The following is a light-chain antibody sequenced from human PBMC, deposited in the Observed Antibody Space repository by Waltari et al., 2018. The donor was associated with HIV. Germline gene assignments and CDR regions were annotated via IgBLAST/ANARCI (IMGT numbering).Light chain of an antibody. CDR3: QHYHSYPVT. Sequence: DIQMTQSPSSLSASVGDAVNITCRASQGISNHLAWIQQKPGTAPKSLIFGESILQSWVPSRFRGSGSATDFTLTINNLQAEDFATYFCQHYHSYPVTFGGGTKVE. V-gene: IGKV1-16*01. CDR2: GES. J-gene: IGKJ4*01. CDR1: QGISNH.